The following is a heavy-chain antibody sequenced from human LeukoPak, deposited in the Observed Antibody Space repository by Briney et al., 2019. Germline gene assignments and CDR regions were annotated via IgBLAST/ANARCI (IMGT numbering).Heavy chain of an antibody. V-gene: IGHV3-48*01. Sequence: GGSLGLFRATSVFIFRVYSMNWVSHASGKGRVGGSYISRSSSTIFYADSVKGRFTISRDNAKNSLYLQMKSVRSEHTAVFYCASIIGSTELAHGYYMDVWGKRTDVTVSS. J-gene: IGHJ6*03. D-gene: IGHD1-14*01. CDR2: ISRSSSTI. CDR3: ASIIGSTELAHGYYMDV. CDR1: VFIFRVYS.